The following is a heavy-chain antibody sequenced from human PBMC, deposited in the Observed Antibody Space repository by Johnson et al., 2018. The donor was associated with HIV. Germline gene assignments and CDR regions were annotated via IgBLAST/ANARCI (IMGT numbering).Heavy chain of an antibody. V-gene: IGHV3-30-3*01. Sequence: QVQLVESGGGVVQPGRSLRLSCAASGFTFSSYAMHWVRQAPGKGLEWVAVISYDGSNKYYADSVKGRLTISRDNSKNTLYLQMNSLRAEDTAVYYCAIPLGVPTDDDAFDIWGQGTMVTVSS. J-gene: IGHJ3*02. CDR2: ISYDGSNK. CDR3: AIPLGVPTDDDAFDI. D-gene: IGHD2-2*01. CDR1: GFTFSSYA.